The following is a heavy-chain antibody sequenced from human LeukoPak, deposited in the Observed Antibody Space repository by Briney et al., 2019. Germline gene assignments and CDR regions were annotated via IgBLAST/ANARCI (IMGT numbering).Heavy chain of an antibody. CDR2: ANSDGSSS. V-gene: IGHV3-74*03. Sequence: GSLRLSCAASGFTFGSYWMHWVRQAPGKGLVWVSRANSDGSSSKYADSVKGRFTISRDNAKNTLYLRMNSLRAEDTALYYCVRRQTSTSGFDHWGQGTLVTVSS. D-gene: IGHD6-6*01. CDR3: VRRQTSTSGFDH. CDR1: GFTFGSYW. J-gene: IGHJ4*02.